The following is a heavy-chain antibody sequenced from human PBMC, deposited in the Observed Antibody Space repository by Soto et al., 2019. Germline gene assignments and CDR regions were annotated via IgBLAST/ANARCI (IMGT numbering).Heavy chain of an antibody. CDR2: ISSSGDTI. Sequence: QVQLVESGGGLVKPGGSLRLSCAASGFTFSDYYMNWIRQAPGMGLEWVSYISSSGDTIYSADSLKGRFTISRDNAKNSLYLQMNSQSAEDTAMYYCARVLDYGDYVDSFDPWGQGTLVTVSS. J-gene: IGHJ5*02. V-gene: IGHV3-11*01. D-gene: IGHD4-17*01. CDR1: GFTFSDYY. CDR3: ARVLDYGDYVDSFDP.